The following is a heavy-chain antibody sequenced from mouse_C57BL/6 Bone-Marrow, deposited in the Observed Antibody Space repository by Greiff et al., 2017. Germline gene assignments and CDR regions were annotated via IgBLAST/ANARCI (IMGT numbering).Heavy chain of an antibody. Sequence: QVQLQQPGAELVKPGASVKMSCKASGYTFTSYWITWVKQRPGQGLEWIGDIYPGSGSTNYNEKFKSKATLTVDTSSSTAYMQLSSLTSEDSAVYYCARLVTTVVATYWYFDVWGTGTTVTVSS. CDR3: ARLVTTVVATYWYFDV. J-gene: IGHJ1*03. CDR2: IYPGSGST. CDR1: GYTFTSYW. V-gene: IGHV1-55*01. D-gene: IGHD1-1*01.